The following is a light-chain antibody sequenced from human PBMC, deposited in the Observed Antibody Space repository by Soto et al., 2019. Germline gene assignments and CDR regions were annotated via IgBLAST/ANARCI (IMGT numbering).Light chain of an antibody. CDR1: QSVSSNY. J-gene: IGKJ2*01. CDR3: QQYGSSPMYT. CDR2: GAS. V-gene: IGKV3-20*01. Sequence: EIVLTQSPGTLSLSPGERATLSCRASQSVSSNYLAWYQQKPGQDPRLLIYGASSRATGIPDRFSGSGSGTDFTLTISRLEPEDFAVYYCQQYGSSPMYTFGQGTKLEIK.